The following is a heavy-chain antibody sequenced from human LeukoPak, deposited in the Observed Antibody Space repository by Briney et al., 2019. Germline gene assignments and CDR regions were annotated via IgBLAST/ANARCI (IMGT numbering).Heavy chain of an antibody. V-gene: IGHV4-30-4*01. Sequence: NPSQTLSLTCTVSGSSISSGDYYWSWIRQPPGKGLEWIAYMYYSGSTYYNPSLKSRVTMSADTSKNQLSLKLSSVTAADTAVYYCARPYYYDSRIDPWGQGILVTVSS. CDR2: MYYSGST. J-gene: IGHJ5*02. CDR1: GSSISSGDYY. CDR3: ARPYYYDSRIDP. D-gene: IGHD3-22*01.